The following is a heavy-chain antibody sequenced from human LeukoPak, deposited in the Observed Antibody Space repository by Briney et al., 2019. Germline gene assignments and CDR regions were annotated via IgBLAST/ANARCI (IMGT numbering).Heavy chain of an antibody. V-gene: IGHV3-49*04. CDR2: IRSKAYGGTT. J-gene: IGHJ4*02. D-gene: IGHD3-9*01. Sequence: GRSLRLSCTASGFTFGDYAMSWVRQAPGKGLEWVGFIRSKAYGGTTEYAASVKGRFTISRGDSKSIAYLQMNSLKTEDTAVYYCTMILTGATTRHYWGQGTLVTVSS. CDR1: GFTFGDYA. CDR3: TMILTGATTRHY.